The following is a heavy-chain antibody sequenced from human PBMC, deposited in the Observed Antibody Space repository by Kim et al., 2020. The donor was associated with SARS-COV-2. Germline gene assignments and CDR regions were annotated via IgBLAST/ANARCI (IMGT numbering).Heavy chain of an antibody. D-gene: IGHD3-22*01. CDR1: GGSISSSSYY. CDR3: ARHHVGITMIVVVAARFDP. CDR2: FYYSGST. V-gene: IGHV4-39*01. Sequence: SETLSLTCTVSGGSISSSSYYWGWIRQPPGKGLEWIGSFYYSGSTYYNPSLKSRVTISVDTSKNQFSLKLSSVTAADTAVYYCARHHVGITMIVVVAARFDPWGQGTLVTVSS. J-gene: IGHJ5*02.